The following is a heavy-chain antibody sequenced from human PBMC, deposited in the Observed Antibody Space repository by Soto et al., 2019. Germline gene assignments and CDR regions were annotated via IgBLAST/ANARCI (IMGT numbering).Heavy chain of an antibody. CDR3: AKDKKKNSSGWLFDY. D-gene: IGHD6-19*01. Sequence: GGSLRLSCAASGFTFSSYGMHWVRQAPGKGLEWVAVISYDGSNKYYADSVKGRFTISRDNSKNTLYLQMNSLRAEDTAVYYCAKDKKKNSSGWLFDYWGKGPLVTVS. CDR1: GFTFSSYG. J-gene: IGHJ4*02. CDR2: ISYDGSNK. V-gene: IGHV3-30*18.